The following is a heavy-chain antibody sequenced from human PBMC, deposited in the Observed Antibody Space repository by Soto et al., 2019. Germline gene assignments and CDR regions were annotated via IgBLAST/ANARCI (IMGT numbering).Heavy chain of an antibody. Sequence: VGSLTLSCAASGFTFSSYGMHWVRQAPGKGLEWVSFVSYEGSNKYYADSVKGRFTISKDNSKNTLNLQMNSLRAEDTAVYYCAKEKRHSGYSIDYWGQGTVVTVSS. CDR1: GFTFSSYG. D-gene: IGHD5-12*01. V-gene: IGHV3-30*18. J-gene: IGHJ4*02. CDR3: AKEKRHSGYSIDY. CDR2: VSYEGSNK.